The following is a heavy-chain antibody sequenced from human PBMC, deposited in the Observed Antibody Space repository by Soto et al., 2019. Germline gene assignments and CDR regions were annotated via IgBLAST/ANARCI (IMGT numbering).Heavy chain of an antibody. J-gene: IGHJ6*03. CDR3: ARGTAAVIGGNNYYYMDV. V-gene: IGHV4-34*01. Sequence: SETLSLTCAVYGGSFSGYYWSWIRQPPGKGLEWIGEINHSGSTNYNPSLKSRVTISVDTSKNQFSLKLSSVTAADTAVYYCARGTAAVIGGNNYYYMDVWGKGTTVPSP. D-gene: IGHD6-13*01. CDR1: GGSFSGYY. CDR2: INHSGST.